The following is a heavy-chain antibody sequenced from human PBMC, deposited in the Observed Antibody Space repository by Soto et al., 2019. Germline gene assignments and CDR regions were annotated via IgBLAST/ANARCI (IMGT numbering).Heavy chain of an antibody. CDR2: IKLSSHAGAI. CDR3: TRGGPLGNYFAY. D-gene: IGHD2-15*01. J-gene: IGHJ4*02. V-gene: IGHV3-15*07. Sequence: EVQLVESGGGLVKPGGSLSLSCVASGFSFSNAWMNWVRQAPGKGLEWVGRIKLSSHAGAIDYAAPVKGRFTISRDDSKNTLYRQLNSLTTEDTAVYYCTRGGPLGNYFAYWGQGTLVTVS. CDR1: GFSFSNAW.